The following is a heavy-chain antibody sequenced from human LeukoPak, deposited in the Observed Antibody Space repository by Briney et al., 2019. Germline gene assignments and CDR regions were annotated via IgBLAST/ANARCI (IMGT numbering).Heavy chain of an antibody. CDR3: ARDIRGVMSWFDP. J-gene: IGHJ5*02. V-gene: IGHV3-48*03. D-gene: IGHD3-10*01. CDR1: GFTFDDYT. Sequence: PGGSLRLSCAASGFTFDDYTMHWVRQAPGKGLEWVSYISSSGSTKYYVDSVKGRFIISRDNAKNSLYLQMNSLRAEDTAIYYCARDIRGVMSWFDPWGHGTLVTVSS. CDR2: ISSSGSTK.